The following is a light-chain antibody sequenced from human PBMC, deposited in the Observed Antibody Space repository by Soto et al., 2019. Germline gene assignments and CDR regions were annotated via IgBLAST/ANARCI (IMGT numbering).Light chain of an antibody. J-gene: IGLJ1*01. Sequence: QSALTQPASVSGSPGQSITIACTGTSSDVGSNNLVSWYQQHPAKAPKHMIYEGSKRPTGVSNRFSGSKSGNTASLTISGLQAEDEADYFCCSYAGTSYGFGTGTKLTVL. CDR3: CSYAGTSYG. CDR1: SSDVGSNNL. V-gene: IGLV2-23*01. CDR2: EGS.